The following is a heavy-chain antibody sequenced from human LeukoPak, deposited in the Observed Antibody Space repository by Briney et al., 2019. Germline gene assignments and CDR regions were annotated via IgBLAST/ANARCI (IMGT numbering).Heavy chain of an antibody. D-gene: IGHD3-10*01. V-gene: IGHV4-34*01. CDR2: INNSGST. CDR3: ARMQITMVRGVIISRLPGGEYYFDY. Sequence: SETLSLTCAVSGGSFSGYYWSWIRQPPGKGLEWVGEINNSGSTNYNPSLKSRVTISVDTSKNQFSLKLSSVTAAETAVYYCARMQITMVRGVIISRLPGGEYYFDYWGQGTLVTVSS. J-gene: IGHJ4*02. CDR1: GGSFSGYY.